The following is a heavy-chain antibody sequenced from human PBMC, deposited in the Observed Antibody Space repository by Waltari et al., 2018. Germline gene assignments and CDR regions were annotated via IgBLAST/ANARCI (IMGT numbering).Heavy chain of an antibody. CDR2: INHRGTT. J-gene: IGHJ6*02. V-gene: IGHV4-34*01. CDR3: ARAYGDSSGASYYYYGMDV. Sequence: QVQLQQWGAGLLKPSETLSLTCAVYGGSFSGYYWSWMRQPPGKGLECIGEINHRGTTTSSPSLQGPVTISVDTSKNQFSLKLSSVTAADTAVYYCARAYGDSSGASYYYYGMDVWGQGTTVTVSS. CDR1: GGSFSGYY. D-gene: IGHD6-19*01.